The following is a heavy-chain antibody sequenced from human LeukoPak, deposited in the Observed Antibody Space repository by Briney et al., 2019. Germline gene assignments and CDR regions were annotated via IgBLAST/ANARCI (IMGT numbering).Heavy chain of an antibody. CDR1: GFTFSSYA. J-gene: IGHJ4*02. CDR3: ARAKGGNRSFDY. D-gene: IGHD4-23*01. CDR2: ISSSSSYI. Sequence: GGSLRLSCAASGFTFSSYAMSWVRQAPGKGLEGVSYISSSSSYIYYADSVKGGFTISRDNAKNSLYLQMNSLRAEDTAVYYCARAKGGNRSFDYWGQGPLVTVSS. V-gene: IGHV3-21*01.